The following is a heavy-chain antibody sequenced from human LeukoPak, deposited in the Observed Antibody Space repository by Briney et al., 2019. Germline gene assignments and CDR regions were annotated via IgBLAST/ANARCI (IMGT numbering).Heavy chain of an antibody. D-gene: IGHD2-2*01. CDR1: GGSFSGYY. CDR3: AGRQLDV. J-gene: IGHJ3*01. V-gene: IGHV4-34*01. CDR2: INHSGST. Sequence: SETLSLTCAVYGGSFSGYYWSWIRQPPGKGLEWIGEINHSGSTNYNPSLKSRVTISVDTSKNQFSLKLSSVTAADTAVYYCAGRQLDVWGQGTMATVSS.